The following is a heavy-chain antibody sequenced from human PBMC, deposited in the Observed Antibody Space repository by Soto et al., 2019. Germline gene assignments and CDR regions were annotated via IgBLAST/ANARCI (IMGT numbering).Heavy chain of an antibody. CDR3: ASKTYESKGTFDY. Sequence: QVQLRESGPGLVKPSETLSLTCTVSGGSISTSQWWSWLRQPPGKGLEWIGEKYHSGSSNYNTSLKGRVTLSVDKSKNQYFLKLTSVAAADTAVYYCASKTYESKGTFDYWGQGTLVTVSS. V-gene: IGHV4-4*02. J-gene: IGHJ4*02. CDR1: GGSISTSQW. D-gene: IGHD3-22*01. CDR2: KYHSGSS.